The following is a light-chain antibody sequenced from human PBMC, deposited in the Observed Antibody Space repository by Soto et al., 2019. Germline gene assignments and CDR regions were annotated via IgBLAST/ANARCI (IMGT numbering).Light chain of an antibody. Sequence: QSVLTQSSSASASLGSSVKLTCTLRSGHSSYIIAWHQQQAGKAPRYLMKVEGSGTYNKGSGVPDRFSGSSSGADRYLTISNLQFEDEADYYCETWDSNTPFFGGGTKLTVL. CDR3: ETWDSNTPF. J-gene: IGLJ2*01. V-gene: IGLV4-60*02. CDR1: SGHSSYI. CDR2: VEGSGTY.